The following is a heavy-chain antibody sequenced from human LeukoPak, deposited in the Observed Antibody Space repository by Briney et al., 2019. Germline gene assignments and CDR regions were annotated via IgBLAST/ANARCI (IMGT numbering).Heavy chain of an antibody. D-gene: IGHD6-19*01. CDR1: GGSISSYY. V-gene: IGHV4-59*08. Sequence: SETLSLTCTVSGGSISSYYWSWIRQSPGTGLEWIGYMDYSGSTAYNPSLKSRVTISIDTSKKQFSLELSSVTAADTAIYFCARRKRGSGGPFDYWGQGTLVTVSS. CDR3: ARRKRGSGGPFDY. CDR2: MDYSGST. J-gene: IGHJ4*02.